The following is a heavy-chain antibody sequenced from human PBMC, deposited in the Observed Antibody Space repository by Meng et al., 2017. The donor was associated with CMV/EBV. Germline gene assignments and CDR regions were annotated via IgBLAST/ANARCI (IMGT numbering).Heavy chain of an antibody. V-gene: IGHV3-23*03. CDR2: IYSGGSST. Sequence: GFTCSSYAMSWVRQAPGKGLEWVSVIYSGGSSTYYADSVKGRFTISRDNSKNTLYLQMNSLRAEDTAVYYCAKEGEIGAVAGHFDYWGQGNLVTVSS. CDR3: AKEGEIGAVAGHFDY. J-gene: IGHJ4*02. D-gene: IGHD6-19*01. CDR1: GFTCSSYA.